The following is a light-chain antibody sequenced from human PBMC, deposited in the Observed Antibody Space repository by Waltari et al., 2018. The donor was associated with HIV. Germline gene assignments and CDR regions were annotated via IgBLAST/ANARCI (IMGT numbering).Light chain of an antibody. V-gene: IGLV1-47*01. J-gene: IGLJ2*01. CDR2: RNN. CDR1: SSNIRTYY. Sequence: QSVLTPPPSASATPGPTVTVSCSCTSSNIRTYYLYWSQQLPGATPTVLIFRNNRRPSGVPDRFSGSKSGTSSSLAISGLRSEDEADYYCATWDDSLSGVVFGGGTKLTVL. CDR3: ATWDDSLSGVV.